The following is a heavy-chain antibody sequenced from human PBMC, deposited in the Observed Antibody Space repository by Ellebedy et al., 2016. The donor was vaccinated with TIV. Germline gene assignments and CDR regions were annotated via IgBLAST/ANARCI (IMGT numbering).Heavy chain of an antibody. V-gene: IGHV3-66*04. D-gene: IGHD5-18*01. CDR3: AGHGDRAMTH. CDR1: EFTVSSNY. Sequence: PGGSLRLSCAASEFTVSSNYMSWVRQAPGKGLEWVSVIYSGGTTPYADSVKGRFPISRDKSKNQMYLQMNSLRAEDTAVYYCAGHGDRAMTHWGQGNPVTVSS. J-gene: IGHJ4*02. CDR2: IYSGGTT.